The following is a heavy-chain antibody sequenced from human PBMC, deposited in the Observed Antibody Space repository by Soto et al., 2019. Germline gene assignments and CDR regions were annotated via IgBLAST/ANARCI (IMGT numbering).Heavy chain of an antibody. Sequence: ASVKVSCTASGYTFTSYGISWVRQAPGQGLEWMGWISAYNGNTNYAQKLQGRVTMTTDTSTSTAYMELRSLRSDDTAVYYCARWKWGHCSGGSCYTDAFDIWGQGTMVTVSS. CDR1: GYTFTSYG. J-gene: IGHJ3*02. V-gene: IGHV1-18*01. CDR3: ARWKWGHCSGGSCYTDAFDI. D-gene: IGHD2-15*01. CDR2: ISAYNGNT.